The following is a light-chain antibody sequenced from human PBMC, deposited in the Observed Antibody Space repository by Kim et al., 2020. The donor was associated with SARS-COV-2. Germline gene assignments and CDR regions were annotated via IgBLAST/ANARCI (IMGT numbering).Light chain of an antibody. CDR1: RSNIGSDT. CDR2: NNN. J-gene: IGLJ7*02. CDR3: AACDDTLNRPL. Sequence: GQRVTIYCAVSRSNIGSDTVDGYQHLPGAAPQLPIYNNNQRPSGVPDRFSASKSGTSASLAISGLQSEDEADYYCAACDDTLNRPLFGGGTHLTSL. V-gene: IGLV1-44*01.